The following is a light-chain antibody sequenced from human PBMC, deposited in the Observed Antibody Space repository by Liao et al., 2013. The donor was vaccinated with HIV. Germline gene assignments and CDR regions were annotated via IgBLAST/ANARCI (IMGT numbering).Light chain of an antibody. Sequence: SYELTQPPSVSVAPGKTARITCGGNNIGSKSVHWYQQKPGQAPVLVIYYDSDRPSGIPERLSGSNSGNTATLSISRAEAGDEADYYCQVWDSRNSRWMFGGGTKVTVL. CDR2: YDS. J-gene: IGLJ3*02. CDR1: NIGSKS. CDR3: QVWDSRNSRWM. V-gene: IGLV3-21*04.